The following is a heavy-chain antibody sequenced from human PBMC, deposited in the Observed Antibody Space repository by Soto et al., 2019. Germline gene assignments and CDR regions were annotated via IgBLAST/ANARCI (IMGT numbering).Heavy chain of an antibody. J-gene: IGHJ4*02. CDR2: TYYRSKWFN. D-gene: IGHD2-15*01. CDR3: ARDPPTMLHDFYC. CDR1: GDSVSNNGAA. Sequence: PSQTLSLTCAISGDSVSNNGAAWNCIRQSPSGGLEWLGRTYYRSKWFNDYAVSVKSRITISPDTSKNQFSLQLNAVTPDDTAVYYCARDPPTMLHDFYCCGQGTLVTVSS. V-gene: IGHV6-1*01.